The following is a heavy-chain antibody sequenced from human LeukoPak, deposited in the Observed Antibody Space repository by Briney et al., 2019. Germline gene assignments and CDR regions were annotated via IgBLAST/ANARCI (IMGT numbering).Heavy chain of an antibody. Sequence: SVKVSCKASGYTFSKYGVSWVRQAPGQGLEWMGGIIPIFGTANYAQKFQGRVTITADESTSTAYMELSSLRSEDTAVYYCARIFGAVAGGFDYWGQGTLVTASS. D-gene: IGHD6-19*01. J-gene: IGHJ4*02. CDR1: GYTFSKYG. V-gene: IGHV1-69*13. CDR3: ARIFGAVAGGFDY. CDR2: IIPIFGTA.